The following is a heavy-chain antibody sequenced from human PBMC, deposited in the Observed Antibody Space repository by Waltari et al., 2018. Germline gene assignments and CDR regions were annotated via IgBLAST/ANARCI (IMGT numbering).Heavy chain of an antibody. Sequence: QLVQSGAEVKKPGSSVIVSCKASGGTFNSFALSWVRQAPGQGLERMGGMIPRFKHPTDERKFQGRLTVTADESTSTAYMELNSLRSEDSALYYCATRIPSDYSGSFYYYGMDVWGQGTTVTVSS. D-gene: IGHD6-6*01. J-gene: IGHJ6*02. V-gene: IGHV1-69*13. CDR3: ATRIPSDYSGSFYYYGMDV. CDR2: MIPRFKHP. CDR1: GGTFNSFA.